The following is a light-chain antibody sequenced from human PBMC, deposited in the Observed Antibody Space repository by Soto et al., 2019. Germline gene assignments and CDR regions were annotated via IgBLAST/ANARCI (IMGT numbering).Light chain of an antibody. V-gene: IGKV3-20*01. CDR3: QQYETSLRT. CDR1: RTVSSSY. CDR2: GAS. J-gene: IGKJ1*01. Sequence: EIVLTQSPATLSLSPGERATLSCRASRTVSSSYSAWYQQKPGQAPRLLIYGASSRATGIPDRFSDSGSGTDFTLTISRLEPEDFALYYCQQYETSLRTFGQGTKVDIK.